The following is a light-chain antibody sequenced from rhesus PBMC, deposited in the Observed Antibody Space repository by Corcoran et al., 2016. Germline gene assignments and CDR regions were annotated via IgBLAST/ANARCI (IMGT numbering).Light chain of an antibody. CDR2: TAS. CDR3: QQYNSAHPT. Sequence: DIQMTQSPSSLSASVGDRVTITCRASQGISSWLDWYQQKPGKAPKLLISTASSLHSGAPSRFSGSGSGTDVTLTLSGRQPEDVATDYCQQYNSAHPTFGQGTKVEIK. J-gene: IGKJ1*01. CDR1: QGISSW. V-gene: IGKV1-21*01.